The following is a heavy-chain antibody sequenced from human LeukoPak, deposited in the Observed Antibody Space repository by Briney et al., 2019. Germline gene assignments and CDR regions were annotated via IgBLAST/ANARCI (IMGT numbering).Heavy chain of an antibody. V-gene: IGHV1-2*02. Sequence: ASVKVSCKASGYTFTGYYMHWVRQAPGQGLEWMGWINPNSGGTNYAQKFQGRVTMTRDTSVSTAYMELSRLRSDDTAVYYCARGDCSSTSCYLYYYGMDVWGQGTTVTVSS. J-gene: IGHJ6*02. CDR1: GYTFTGYY. D-gene: IGHD2-2*01. CDR2: INPNSGGT. CDR3: ARGDCSSTSCYLYYYGMDV.